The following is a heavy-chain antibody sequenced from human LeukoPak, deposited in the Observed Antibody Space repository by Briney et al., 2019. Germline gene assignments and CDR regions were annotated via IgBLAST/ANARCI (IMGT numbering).Heavy chain of an antibody. D-gene: IGHD2-15*01. CDR2: TYSSGST. CDR3: AREWDI. CDR1: GGSISSYY. Sequence: PSETLSLTCTVSGGSISSYYWSWIRQPAGKGLEWIGRTYSSGSTNFNPSHKSRVTMSVDTSKNQFSLRLTSVTAADTAVYYCAREWDIWGQGTLVTVSA. V-gene: IGHV4-4*07. J-gene: IGHJ4*02.